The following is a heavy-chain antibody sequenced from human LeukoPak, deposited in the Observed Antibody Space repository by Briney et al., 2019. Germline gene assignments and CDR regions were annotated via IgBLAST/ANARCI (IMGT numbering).Heavy chain of an antibody. D-gene: IGHD2-2*01. Sequence: GGSLSLSCAASGFTFSDYYMNWIRQAPGKGLEWVSYISSSSSTIYYADSVKGRFTISRDNAKNSLYLQMNSLRAEDTAVYYCASDLIYCSSTSCPIDYWGQGTLVTVSS. V-gene: IGHV3-11*04. CDR2: ISSSSSTI. CDR1: GFTFSDYY. J-gene: IGHJ4*02. CDR3: ASDLIYCSSTSCPIDY.